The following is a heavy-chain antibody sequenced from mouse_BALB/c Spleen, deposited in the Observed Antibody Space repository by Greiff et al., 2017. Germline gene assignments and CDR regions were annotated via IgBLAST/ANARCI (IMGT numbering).Heavy chain of an antibody. Sequence: VQLQQSGAELARPGASVKLSCKASGYTFTSYWMQWVKQRPGQGLEWIGAIYPGDGDTRYTQKFKGKATLTADKSSSTAYMQLSSLASEDSAVYYCASYGYDDAMDYWGQGTSVTVSS. V-gene: IGHV1-87*01. CDR2: IYPGDGDT. CDR1: GYTFTSYW. J-gene: IGHJ4*01. CDR3: ASYGYDDAMDY. D-gene: IGHD2-2*01.